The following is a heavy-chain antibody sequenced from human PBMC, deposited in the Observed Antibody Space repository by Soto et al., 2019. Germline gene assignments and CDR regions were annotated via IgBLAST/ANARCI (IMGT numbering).Heavy chain of an antibody. V-gene: IGHV1-69*01. CDR1: GGNFSSNG. Sequence: QVQLVQSGAEVKKPGSSVKVSCKAPGGNFSSNGIRWVRQAPGQGLEFMGGIIPTFGTTNYAHKFRGRVTITADESTGTAYMELSSLRSDDTAGYHCAGASATTWYNWLDPCGQGTLVTVSS. CDR3: AGASATTWYNWLDP. J-gene: IGHJ5*02. CDR2: IIPTFGTT. D-gene: IGHD6-6*01.